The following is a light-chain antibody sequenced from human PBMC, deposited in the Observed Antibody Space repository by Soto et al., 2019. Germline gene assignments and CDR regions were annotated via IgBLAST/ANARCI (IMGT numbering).Light chain of an antibody. CDR1: SSNIGAGYD. CDR2: GNS. Sequence: QSVLTQPPSMSGAPGQRVTISCTGSSSNIGAGYDVHWYQQLPGTAPKLLIYGNSHRPSGVPDRFSGSKSGTSASLAITGLQAEDEADYYCQSYDSSLSGLGVFGGGTKVTVL. J-gene: IGLJ3*02. CDR3: QSYDSSLSGLGV. V-gene: IGLV1-40*01.